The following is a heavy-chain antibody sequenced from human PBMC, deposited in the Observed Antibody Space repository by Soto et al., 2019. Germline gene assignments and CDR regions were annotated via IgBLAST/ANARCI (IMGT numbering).Heavy chain of an antibody. V-gene: IGHV2-70*01. J-gene: IGHJ5*02. D-gene: IGHD3-16*01. CDR1: GFSLTTNGMS. CDR2: IDGNDQK. CDR3: ARLLKGGTSDWLDP. Sequence: SGPTLVNPTQTLTLTCTLSGFSLTTNGMSVTWIRQPPGKALEWLALIDGNDQKYYNSSLKTRLTLSKDTSKNHVVLTMTNMDPLDTGTYFCARLLKGGTSDWLDPWGQGTQVTVSS.